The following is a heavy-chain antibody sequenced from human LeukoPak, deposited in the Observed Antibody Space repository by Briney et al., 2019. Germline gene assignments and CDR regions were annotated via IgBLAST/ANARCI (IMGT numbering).Heavy chain of an antibody. CDR2: TYYRSKWYN. D-gene: IGHD7-27*01. CDR3: AGGTGVFDY. V-gene: IGHV6-1*01. CDR1: GDSVSSNSAA. J-gene: IGHJ4*02. Sequence: SQTLSLICAISGDSVSSNSAAWNWFRQSPSRGLEWLGRTYYRSKWYNDYAVSVKSRITINPDTSKNQISLQLNSVTPEDTAVYYCAGGTGVFDYWGQGTLVTVSS.